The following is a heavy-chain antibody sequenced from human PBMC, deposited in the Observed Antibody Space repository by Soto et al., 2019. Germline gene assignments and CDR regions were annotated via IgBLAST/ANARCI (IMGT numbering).Heavy chain of an antibody. CDR1: GDSVRNGNHY. D-gene: IGHD3-10*01. Sequence: QVQLQESGPGLVKPSETLSLSCTVSGDSVRNGNHYWSWIRQPPGKGLEWIGYIYYTGRTNYNPSLKSRVTMSLDASNNQFSLKMASVTSADTALYYCARDLYGSGIWYFNLWGRGTLVTVSS. CDR2: IYYTGRT. J-gene: IGHJ2*01. V-gene: IGHV4-61*01. CDR3: ARDLYGSGIWYFNL.